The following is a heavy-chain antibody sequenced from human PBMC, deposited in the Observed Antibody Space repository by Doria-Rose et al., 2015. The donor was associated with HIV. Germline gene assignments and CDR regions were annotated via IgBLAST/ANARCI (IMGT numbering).Heavy chain of an antibody. J-gene: IGHJ3*02. V-gene: IGHV6-1*01. Sequence: QVQLQESGPGLVKPSQTLSLTCAISGDSVSSTSGAWNWIRQSPSRGLEWLGRTYYRSKWYNDYAASVKSRMIIDPDTSKNQFSLRLNSVTPEDTAVYYCARSIVVRDGFDIWGQGTMVTVSS. CDR1: GDSVSSTSGA. CDR3: ARSIVVRDGFDI. D-gene: IGHD6-6*01. CDR2: TYYRSKWYN.